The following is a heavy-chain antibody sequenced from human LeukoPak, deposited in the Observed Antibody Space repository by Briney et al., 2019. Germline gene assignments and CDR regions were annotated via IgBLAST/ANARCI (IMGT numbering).Heavy chain of an antibody. CDR1: GGSFSGYY. CDR3: ARSIGWRGAPIDY. Sequence: PSETLSLTCAVYGGSFSGYYWSWIRQPPGKGLEWIGYIYYSGSTNYNPSLKSRVTISVDTSKNQFSLKLSSVTAADTAVYYCARSIGWRGAPIDYWGQGTLVTVSS. D-gene: IGHD6-19*01. V-gene: IGHV4-59*01. CDR2: IYYSGST. J-gene: IGHJ4*02.